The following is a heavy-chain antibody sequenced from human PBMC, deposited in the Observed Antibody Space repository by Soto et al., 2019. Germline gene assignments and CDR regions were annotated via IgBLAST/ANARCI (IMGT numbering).Heavy chain of an antibody. V-gene: IGHV3-23*01. CDR2: ISGSGGST. J-gene: IGHJ6*02. Sequence: GGSLRLSCAASGFTFSSYAMSWVRQAPGKGLEWVSAISGSGGSTYYVDSVKGRFIISRDNAKNSLLLQMNSLRADDTAVYYCGRVPLDGNYANGVDVWGQGTTVTVSS. CDR1: GFTFSSYA. CDR3: GRVPLDGNYANGVDV. D-gene: IGHD4-17*01.